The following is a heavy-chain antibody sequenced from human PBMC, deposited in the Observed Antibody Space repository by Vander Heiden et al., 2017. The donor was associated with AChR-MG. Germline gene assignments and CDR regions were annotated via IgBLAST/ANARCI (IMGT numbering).Heavy chain of an antibody. V-gene: IGHV3-30*18. D-gene: IGHD3-22*01. CDR3: AKTETEYYYDSSDQLGAFDI. CDR1: GFTFSSYG. J-gene: IGHJ3*02. Sequence: QVQLVESGGGVVQPGRSLRPSCAASGFTFSSYGMHGVRQAPGKGLEWVAVISYDGSNKYYADSVKGRFTISRDNSKNTLYLQMNSLRAEDTAVYYCAKTETEYYYDSSDQLGAFDIWGQGTMVTVSS. CDR2: ISYDGSNK.